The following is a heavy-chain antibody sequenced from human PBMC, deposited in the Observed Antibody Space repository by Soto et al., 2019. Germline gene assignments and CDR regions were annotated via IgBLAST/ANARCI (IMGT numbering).Heavy chain of an antibody. Sequence: PGGSLRLSCAASGFTFSSYAMSWVRQAPGKGLEWVSAITGSGENTYYADSVKGRFTVSRDNSKSTLSLQMNSLRVDDTAVYYCARRGDSSLYYPHFLAYWGQGILVTVSS. CDR3: ARRGDSSLYYPHFLAY. D-gene: IGHD3-22*01. CDR1: GFTFSSYA. CDR2: ITGSGENT. V-gene: IGHV3-23*01. J-gene: IGHJ4*02.